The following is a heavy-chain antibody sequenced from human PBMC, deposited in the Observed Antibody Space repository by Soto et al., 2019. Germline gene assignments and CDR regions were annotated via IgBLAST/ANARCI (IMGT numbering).Heavy chain of an antibody. CDR3: ARDKITGVFDY. CDR1: GGSFSGYY. V-gene: IGHV4-34*01. CDR2: INHSGST. J-gene: IGHJ4*02. Sequence: QVQLQQWGAGLLKPSETLSLTCAVYGGSFSGYYWTWIRQPPGTGLEWIGEINHSGSTNYNPSRKXXVTISVDTSKNQFSLKLTSVTVADTAVYYCARDKITGVFDYWGQGTLVTVSS. D-gene: IGHD2-8*02.